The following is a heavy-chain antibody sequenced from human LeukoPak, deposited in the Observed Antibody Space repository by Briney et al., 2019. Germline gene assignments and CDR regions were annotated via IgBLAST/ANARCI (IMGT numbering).Heavy chain of an antibody. CDR1: GFTFSSCA. CDR2: ISGSGGST. V-gene: IGHV3-23*01. CDR3: AKNKRTSAYASIDY. Sequence: GGPLRLSCAASGFTFSSCAMSWVRQAPGKGLEWISAISGSGGSTYYADSMKGRFTISRDDSKNTLYLQMNSLRADDTAVYYCAKNKRTSAYASIDYWGQGTRVTVSS. J-gene: IGHJ4*02. D-gene: IGHD1/OR15-1a*01.